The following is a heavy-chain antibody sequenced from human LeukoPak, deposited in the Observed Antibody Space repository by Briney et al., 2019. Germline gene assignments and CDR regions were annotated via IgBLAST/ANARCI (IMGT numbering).Heavy chain of an antibody. CDR2: ISAYNGNT. V-gene: IGHV1-18*01. CDR1: GYTFTSYG. D-gene: IGHD3-10*01. J-gene: IGHJ4*02. Sequence: ASVKVSCEASGYTFTSYGISWVRQAPGQGLEWMGWISAYNGNTNYAQKLQGRVTMTTDTSTSTAYMELRSLRSDDTAVYYCARDRNTMVRGALDYWGQGTLVTVSS. CDR3: ARDRNTMVRGALDY.